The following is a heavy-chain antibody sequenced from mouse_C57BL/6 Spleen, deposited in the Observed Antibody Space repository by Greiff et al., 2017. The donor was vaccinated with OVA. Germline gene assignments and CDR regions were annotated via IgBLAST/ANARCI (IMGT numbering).Heavy chain of an antibody. Sequence: QVQLQQPGAELVKPGASVKLSCKASGYTFTSYWMQWVKQRPGQGLEWIGEIDPADSYTNYNQKFKGKATLTVDTSSSTAYMQLSSLTSEDSAVYYCARPIYYGPNYYAMDYWGQGTSVTVSS. CDR3: ARPIYYGPNYYAMDY. D-gene: IGHD2-1*01. V-gene: IGHV1-50*01. J-gene: IGHJ4*01. CDR1: GYTFTSYW. CDR2: IDPADSYT.